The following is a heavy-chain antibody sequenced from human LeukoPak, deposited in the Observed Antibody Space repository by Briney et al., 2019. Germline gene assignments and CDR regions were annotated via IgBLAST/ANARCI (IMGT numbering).Heavy chain of an antibody. J-gene: IGHJ4*02. D-gene: IGHD3-22*01. V-gene: IGHV3-21*01. CDR1: GFTFSTYS. CDR3: ARDQLGYDSSGNYDY. CDR2: ISSSSGSSYI. Sequence: TGRSLRLSCAATGFTFSTYSMNWARQAPGKGLQWVSSISSSSGSSYIDYADSVQGRFTISRDNAKNSLYLQMNSLRAEDTAVYYCARDQLGYDSSGNYDYWGQGTLVTVSS.